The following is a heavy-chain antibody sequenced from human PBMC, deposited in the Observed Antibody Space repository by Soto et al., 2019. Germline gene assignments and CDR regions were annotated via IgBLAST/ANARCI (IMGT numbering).Heavy chain of an antibody. V-gene: IGHV1-69*04. CDR1: GGTFSSYT. CDR3: AREGGCGGDCYNHYYYYYYMDV. Sequence: GASVKVSCKASGGTFSSYTISWVRQAPGQGLEWMGRIIPILGIANYAQKFQGRVTITADKSTSTAYMELSSLRSEDTAVYYCAREGGCGGDCYNHYYYYYYMDVWGKGTTVTXSS. CDR2: IIPILGIA. J-gene: IGHJ6*03. D-gene: IGHD2-21*01.